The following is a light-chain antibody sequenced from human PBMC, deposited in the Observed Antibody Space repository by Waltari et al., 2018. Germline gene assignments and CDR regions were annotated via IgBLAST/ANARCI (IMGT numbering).Light chain of an antibody. Sequence: IVMTQSPATLSVSPGERVALSCRASQSVSTNFAWYQQRPGQAPRLLIYDTSTRATGIPARFSGSGSGTEFTLTISSLQSEDSAIYYCQQYENLITFGQGTEVEIK. J-gene: IGKJ1*01. V-gene: IGKV3D-15*01. CDR1: QSVSTN. CDR2: DTS. CDR3: QQYENLIT.